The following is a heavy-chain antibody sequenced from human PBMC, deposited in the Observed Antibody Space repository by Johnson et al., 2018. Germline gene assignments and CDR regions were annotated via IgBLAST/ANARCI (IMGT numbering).Heavy chain of an antibody. CDR2: ISYDGSTK. Sequence: VQLVESGGGVVQPGRSLRLSCVASGLIFSTYGMHWVRQAPGKGLEGVAVISYDGSTKYYADSVRGRFTISRDNSKNTLYLQMNSLRAEDTAVYSCAPGYSSSPNSEYFHHWGQGTLVTVSS. V-gene: IGHV3-30*03. CDR1: GLIFSTYG. CDR3: APGYSSSPNSEYFHH. J-gene: IGHJ1*01. D-gene: IGHD6-6*01.